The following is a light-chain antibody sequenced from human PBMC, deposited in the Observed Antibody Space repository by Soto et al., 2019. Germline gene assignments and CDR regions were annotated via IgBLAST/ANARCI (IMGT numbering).Light chain of an antibody. Sequence: EIVMTQSPATLPVSPGDGATLSCRASQGISTNLAWYQQKPGQSPRLLIYGASTRAAGIPARFRGSRSGTDFTLTISSLESEDFAVYYCHQRRQWPLTFGGGTKVDIK. CDR1: QGISTN. J-gene: IGKJ4*01. CDR2: GAS. V-gene: IGKV3-15*01. CDR3: HQRRQWPLT.